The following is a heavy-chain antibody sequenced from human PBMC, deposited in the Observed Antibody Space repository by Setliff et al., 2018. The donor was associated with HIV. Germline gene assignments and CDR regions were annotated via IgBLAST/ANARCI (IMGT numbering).Heavy chain of an antibody. CDR3: ATAPGYYDSSPFDW. CDR1: GFTFSNAW. CDR2: VKSKGSGGTT. D-gene: IGHD3-22*01. Sequence: GSLRLSCAASGFTFSNAWMNWVRQAPGKGLEWVGRVKSKGSGGTTDYATPVKGRFTISRDDSTNTMYLQMNSLETEDTAVYYCATAPGYYDSSPFDWWGPGTLVTVSS. V-gene: IGHV3-15*07. J-gene: IGHJ4*02.